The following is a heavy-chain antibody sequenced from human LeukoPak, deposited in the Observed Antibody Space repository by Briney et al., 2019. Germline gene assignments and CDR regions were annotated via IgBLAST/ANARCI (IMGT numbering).Heavy chain of an antibody. Sequence: PGGSLRLSCAASGFTFSSDAMHWVRQAPGKGLEWVAAISYDGSNKYYADSVKGRFTISRDNSKNTLYLQMNSLRAEDTAVYYCAKDHSSGYYRPRIDYWGQGTLVTVSS. V-gene: IGHV3-30*04. D-gene: IGHD3-22*01. CDR3: AKDHSSGYYRPRIDY. CDR2: ISYDGSNK. J-gene: IGHJ4*02. CDR1: GFTFSSDA.